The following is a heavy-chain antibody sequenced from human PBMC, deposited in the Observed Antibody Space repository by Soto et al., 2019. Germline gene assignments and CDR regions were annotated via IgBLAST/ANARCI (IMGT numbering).Heavy chain of an antibody. V-gene: IGHV4-59*11. CDR3: TRSNWYAEY. CDR2: IYYNGNT. D-gene: IGHD1-20*01. CDR1: GGSISNHY. J-gene: IGHJ4*02. Sequence: QVQLQESGPGLVKPSETLSLTCSVYGGSISNHYWSWIRQPPGKGLEWIGYIYYNGNTNYNPSLKSPVTMSVATSMNQISLKLTAVTAADTAVYYCTRSNWYAEYWGQGTLVPGSS.